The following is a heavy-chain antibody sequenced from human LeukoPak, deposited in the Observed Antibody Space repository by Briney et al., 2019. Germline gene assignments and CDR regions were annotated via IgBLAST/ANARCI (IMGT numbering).Heavy chain of an antibody. CDR1: GYTFTGDY. V-gene: IGHV1-2*02. J-gene: IGHJ4*02. CDR3: ATHTTMPL. CDR2: INPNSGGT. D-gene: IGHD5-18*01. Sequence: GASVTVSCKASGYTFTGDYVHWVRQAPGQGIEWMGWINPNSGGTDYSQRFQGRVTLTSDTSISTVYMELSRLRSNDTAVYYCATHTTMPLWGQGTLVTVSP.